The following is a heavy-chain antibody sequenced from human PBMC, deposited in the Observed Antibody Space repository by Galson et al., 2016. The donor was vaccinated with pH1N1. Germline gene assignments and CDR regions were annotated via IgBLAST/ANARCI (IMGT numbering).Heavy chain of an antibody. V-gene: IGHV3-7*01. Sequence: SLRLSCAASGFVFRNYWMTWARQAPGKGLEWVANIKGDGSEKNYVDSVKGRFAISRDNAKNSVFLQMNSLRAEDTAIYYCVRDGADSNYVAGTDYYYYFMDVWDKGTTVTVSS. CDR3: VRDGADSNYVAGTDYYYYFMDV. D-gene: IGHD4-11*01. CDR2: IKGDGSEK. J-gene: IGHJ6*03. CDR1: GFVFRNYW.